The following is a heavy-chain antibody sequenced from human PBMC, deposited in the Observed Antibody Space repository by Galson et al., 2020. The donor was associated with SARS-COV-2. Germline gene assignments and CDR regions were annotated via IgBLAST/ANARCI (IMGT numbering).Heavy chain of an antibody. CDR1: GFTFSTYG. Sequence: GGSLRLSCAASGFTFSTYGMHWVRQAPGKGLVWVSGIYSEGSTTSYADSVKGRFTISGDDAKNTLYLHMRSLRAEDTAVYYCARGDMRNDYFDYWGQGTLGTVSS. CDR3: ARGDMRNDYFDY. D-gene: IGHD3-16*01. V-gene: IGHV3-74*01. J-gene: IGHJ4*02. CDR2: IYSEGSTT.